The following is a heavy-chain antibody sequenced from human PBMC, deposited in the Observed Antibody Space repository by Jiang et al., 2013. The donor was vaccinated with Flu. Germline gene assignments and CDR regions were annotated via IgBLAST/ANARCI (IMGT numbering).Heavy chain of an antibody. CDR2: INPNDGGT. V-gene: IGHV1-46*01. J-gene: IGHJ5*02. CDR1: GYSFSSHW. Sequence: SGAEVKKPGASVRISCKASGYSFSSHWMHWVRQAPGQGLEWMAIINPNDGGTNYAQKFHGRVTLTRDTSTNTVYMELSSLRSEDTAVYYCARDTSAAELSWWFDPWAREPWSPSPQ. D-gene: IGHD3-16*02. CDR3: ARDTSAAELSWWFDP.